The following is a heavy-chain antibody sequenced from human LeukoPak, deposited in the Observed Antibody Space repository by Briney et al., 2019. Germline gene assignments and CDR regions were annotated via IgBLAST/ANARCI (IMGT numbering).Heavy chain of an antibody. CDR3: AAQSSGWYGYYYYYMDV. J-gene: IGHJ6*03. CDR1: GGSISSSSYY. CDR2: IYYSGST. V-gene: IGHV4-39*07. D-gene: IGHD6-19*01. Sequence: PSETLSLTCTVSGGSISSSSYYWGWIRQPPGKGLEWIGSIYYSGSTYYNPSLKSRVTISVDTSKNQFSLKLSSVTAADTAVYYCAAQSSGWYGYYYYYMDVWGKGTTVTVSS.